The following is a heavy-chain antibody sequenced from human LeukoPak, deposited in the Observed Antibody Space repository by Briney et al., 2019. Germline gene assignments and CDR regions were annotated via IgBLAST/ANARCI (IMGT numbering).Heavy chain of an antibody. Sequence: SDTLSLTCSLSGYSISRGYYWGWIRPPPGKGLDRIGEINHRGSTNYNPSLKSRVTRTVDTDKNQFSLKLSSVTAADTAVHYCEREGYRSGAAGTGDAFDIWGQGTMVTVSS. CDR3: EREGYRSGAAGTGDAFDI. D-gene: IGHD6-13*01. CDR2: INHRGST. CDR1: GYSISRGYY. J-gene: IGHJ3*02. V-gene: IGHV4-38-2*02.